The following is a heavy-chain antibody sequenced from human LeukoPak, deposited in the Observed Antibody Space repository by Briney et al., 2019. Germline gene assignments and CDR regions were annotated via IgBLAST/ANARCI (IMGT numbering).Heavy chain of an antibody. Sequence: ASVNVSCKASGYTFNSYGISWVRQAPGQGLEWMGWISAYNGNTNYAQKLQGRVTMTTDTSTSTAYMELRSLRSDDTAVYYCARDASAYYSRWFDYWGQGTLVTVSS. CDR3: ARDASAYYSRWFDY. D-gene: IGHD3-22*01. CDR2: ISAYNGNT. V-gene: IGHV1-18*01. CDR1: GYTFNSYG. J-gene: IGHJ4*02.